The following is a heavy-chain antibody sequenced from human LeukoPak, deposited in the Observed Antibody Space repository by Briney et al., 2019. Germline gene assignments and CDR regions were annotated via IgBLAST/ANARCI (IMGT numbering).Heavy chain of an antibody. Sequence: ASVKISCKASGYTFTSYYMHWVRQAPGQGLEWMGIINPSGGSTSYAQKFQGRVTMTRDMSTSTVYMELSSLRSEDTAVYYCARDAIFGVEINYYYYYMDVWGKGTTVTVSS. J-gene: IGHJ6*03. V-gene: IGHV1-46*01. CDR1: GYTFTSYY. CDR3: ARDAIFGVEINYYYYYMDV. D-gene: IGHD3-3*01. CDR2: INPSGGST.